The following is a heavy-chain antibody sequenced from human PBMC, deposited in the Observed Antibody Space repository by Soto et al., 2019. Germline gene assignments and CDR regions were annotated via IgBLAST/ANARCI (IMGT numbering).Heavy chain of an antibody. CDR1: GFTFSSYG. CDR2: IWYDGSNK. D-gene: IGHD2-15*01. Sequence: QVQLVESGGGVVQPGRSLRLSCAASGFTFSSYGMHWVRQAPGKGLEWVAVIWYDGSNKYYADSVKGRFTISRDNSKNXMYLQMNSLRAEDTAVYYCARDLQRGCSGGSCPPGYWGQGTLVTVSS. J-gene: IGHJ4*02. CDR3: ARDLQRGCSGGSCPPGY. V-gene: IGHV3-33*01.